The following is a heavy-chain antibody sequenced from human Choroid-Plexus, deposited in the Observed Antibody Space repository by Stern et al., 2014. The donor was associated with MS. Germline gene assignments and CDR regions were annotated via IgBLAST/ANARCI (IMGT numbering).Heavy chain of an antibody. Sequence: VQLVESGGGVVQPGRPLRLSCVASGFTFGSWAMHWVRQAPVKGLEWVAGVSYDGSNKYYADSAKGRFTISRDNSQNTLYMQMSSLRPEDTAVYYCAKDRQYLTYFFDHWGQGSLVTVSS. CDR3: AKDRQYLTYFFDH. J-gene: IGHJ5*02. CDR1: GFTFGSWA. CDR2: VSYDGSNK. V-gene: IGHV3-30*18. D-gene: IGHD2/OR15-2a*01.